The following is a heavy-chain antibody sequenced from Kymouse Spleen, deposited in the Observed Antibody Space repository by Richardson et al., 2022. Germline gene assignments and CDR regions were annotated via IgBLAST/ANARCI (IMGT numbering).Heavy chain of an antibody. D-gene: IGHD3-10*01. Sequence: QVQLQQWGAGLLKPSETLSLTCAVYGGSFSGYYWSWIRQPPGKGLEWIGEINHSGSTNYNPSLKSRVTISVDTSKNQFSLKLSSVTAADTAVYYCARDNGSGSYNYWGQGTLVTVSS. CDR2: INHSGST. CDR1: GGSFSGYY. V-gene: IGHV4-34*01. CDR3: ARDNGSGSYNY. J-gene: IGHJ4*02.